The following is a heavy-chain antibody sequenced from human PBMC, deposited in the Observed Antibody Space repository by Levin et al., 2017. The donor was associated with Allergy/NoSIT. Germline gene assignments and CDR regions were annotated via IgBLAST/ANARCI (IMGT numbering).Heavy chain of an antibody. D-gene: IGHD3-3*01. CDR2: ISSSGSTI. J-gene: IGHJ4*02. V-gene: IGHV3-48*03. Sequence: PGGSLRLSCAASGFTFSSYEMNWVRQAPGKGLEWVSYISSSGSTIYYADSVKGRFTISRANAKNSLYLQMNSLRAEDTAVYYCARQLGNFWSGYNYFDYWGQGTLVTGSS. CDR3: ARQLGNFWSGYNYFDY. CDR1: GFTFSSYE.